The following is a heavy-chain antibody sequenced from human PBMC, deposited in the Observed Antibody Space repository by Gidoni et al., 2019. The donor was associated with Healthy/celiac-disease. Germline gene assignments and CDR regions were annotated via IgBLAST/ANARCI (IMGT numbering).Heavy chain of an antibody. CDR2: FIPIFGTA. CDR1: GGTFSSYA. V-gene: IGHV1-69*06. D-gene: IGHD6-13*01. J-gene: IGHJ6*03. CDR3: ARVASSPSPHRDYYYYYMDV. Sequence: QVQLVQSGAEVQKPGSSVKVSCKASGGTFSSYAIRCVRQAPGQGLEWMGGFIPIFGTAHYAQKFQGRVTITADKSTSTAYMELSSLRSEDTAVYYCARVASSPSPHRDYYYYYMDVWGKGTTVTVSS.